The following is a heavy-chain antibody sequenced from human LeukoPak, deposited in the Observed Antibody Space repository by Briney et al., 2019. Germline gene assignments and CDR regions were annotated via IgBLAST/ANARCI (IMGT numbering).Heavy chain of an antibody. J-gene: IGHJ4*02. CDR3: ARHAYHYDSSFDN. CDR1: GGSITPSY. V-gene: IGHV4-59*08. CDR2: IYYSGST. Sequence: SETLSLTCTVSGGSITPSYWSWIRQPPGKGLEWIGFIYYSGSTNYNPSLKSRVTLSVDTSKNQFSLKLSSVTAADTAVYYCARHAYHYDSSFDNWGRGTLATVSS. D-gene: IGHD3-22*01.